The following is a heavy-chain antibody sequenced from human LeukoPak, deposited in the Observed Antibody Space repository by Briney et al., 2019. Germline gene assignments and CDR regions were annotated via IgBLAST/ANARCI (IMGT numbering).Heavy chain of an antibody. CDR3: TTVGSGGSCYS. Sequence: GGSLRLSCAASGFTFSNAWMNWVRQAPGKGLEWVGRIRSKADGGTTDYAAPVKGRFTISGDDSKNMLYLQVNSLKTEDTAVYYCTTVGSGGSCYSWGQGTLVTVSS. CDR1: GFTFSNAW. J-gene: IGHJ4*02. CDR2: IRSKADGGTT. V-gene: IGHV3-15*01. D-gene: IGHD2-15*01.